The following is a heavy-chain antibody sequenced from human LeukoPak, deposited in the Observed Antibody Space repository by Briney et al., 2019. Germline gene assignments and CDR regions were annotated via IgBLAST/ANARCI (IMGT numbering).Heavy chain of an antibody. J-gene: IGHJ4*02. V-gene: IGHV4-30-2*05. Sequence: SETLSLTCTVSGGSISSGDYPWSWIRQPPGKGLEWIGYIFHTGHTSYNPSLKSRVTISVDTSKNQFSLKLSSVTAADTAVYYCAREGSDSSGYAYYFDYWGQGTLVTVSS. CDR3: AREGSDSSGYAYYFDY. CDR1: GGSISSGDYP. CDR2: IFHTGHT. D-gene: IGHD3-22*01.